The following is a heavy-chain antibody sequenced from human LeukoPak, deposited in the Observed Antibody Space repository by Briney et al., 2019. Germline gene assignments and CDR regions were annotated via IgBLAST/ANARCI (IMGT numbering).Heavy chain of an antibody. D-gene: IGHD3-10*01. CDR1: GFTFSSYS. V-gene: IGHV3-21*01. CDR3: ARVVGPMVRGVIIGPPGY. CDR2: ISSSSSYI. Sequence: GGSLILSCAASGFTFSSYSMNWVRQAPGKGLEWVSSISSSSSYIYYADSVKGRFTISRDNAKNSLYLQMNSPRAEDTAVYYCARVVGPMVRGVIIGPPGYWGQGTLVTVSS. J-gene: IGHJ4*02.